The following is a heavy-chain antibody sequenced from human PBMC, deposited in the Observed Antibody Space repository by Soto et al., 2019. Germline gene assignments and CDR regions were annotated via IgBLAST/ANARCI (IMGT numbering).Heavy chain of an antibody. D-gene: IGHD3-3*01. CDR1: GGSFSGYY. Sequence: PSETLSLTCAVYGGSFSGYYWSWIRQPPGKGLEWIGEINHSGSTNYNPSLKSRVTISVDTSKNQFSLKLSSVTAADTAVYYCARTTYYDFCSGYFENYYGMDVWGQGTTVTVSS. V-gene: IGHV4-34*01. CDR2: INHSGST. CDR3: ARTTYYDFCSGYFENYYGMDV. J-gene: IGHJ6*02.